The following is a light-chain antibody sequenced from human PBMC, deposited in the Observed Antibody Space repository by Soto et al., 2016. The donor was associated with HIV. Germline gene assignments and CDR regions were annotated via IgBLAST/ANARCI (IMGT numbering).Light chain of an antibody. Sequence: DIQMTQSPSSLSASVGDRVTITCRASQSISNYLNWYQQKPGKAPTLLIYKASSLESGVPSRFSGSGSGTEFSLTISSLQPDDFATYYCQQYNLYPITFGGGTKVEIK. J-gene: IGKJ4*01. CDR2: KAS. V-gene: IGKV1-5*03. CDR1: QSISNY. CDR3: QQYNLYPIT.